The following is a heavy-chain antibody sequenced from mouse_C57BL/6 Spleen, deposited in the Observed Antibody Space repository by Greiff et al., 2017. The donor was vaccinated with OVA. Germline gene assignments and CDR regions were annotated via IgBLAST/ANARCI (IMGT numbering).Heavy chain of an antibody. J-gene: IGHJ1*03. V-gene: IGHV1-82*01. Sequence: VQLQQSGPELVKPGASVKISCKASGYAFSSSWMNWVKQRPGKGLEWIGRLYPGDGDTNYNGKFKGKATLTADKSSSTAYMQLSSLTSEDSAVYFCAREVYFDVWGTGTTVTVSS. CDR3: AREVYFDV. CDR2: LYPGDGDT. CDR1: GYAFSSSW.